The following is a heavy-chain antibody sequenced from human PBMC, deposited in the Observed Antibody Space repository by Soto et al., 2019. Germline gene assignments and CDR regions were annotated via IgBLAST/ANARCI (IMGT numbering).Heavy chain of an antibody. Sequence: GESLNFSCTGAGYIFTSYWISWVRQMREKRLEWMGRIDPSDSYTNYRPSFQGHVTISADKSISTAYMQWSSLKASDTAMYYCARRGYSYGLSFYYYYGMDVWGQGTTVTVSS. V-gene: IGHV5-10-1*01. CDR3: ARRGYSYGLSFYYYYGMDV. CDR1: GYIFTSYW. D-gene: IGHD5-18*01. J-gene: IGHJ6*02. CDR2: IDPSDSYT.